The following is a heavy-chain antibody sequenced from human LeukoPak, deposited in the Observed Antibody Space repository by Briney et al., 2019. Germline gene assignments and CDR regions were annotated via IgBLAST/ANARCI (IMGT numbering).Heavy chain of an antibody. J-gene: IGHJ4*02. Sequence: PGGSLRLSCAASGFTFSSYGMHWVRQAPGKGLEWVAFIRYDGSNKYYADSVKGRFTISRDNSKNTLYLQMNSLRAEDTAVYYCAKGYATVVTSSGVDYWGQGTLVTVSS. CDR3: AKGYATVVTSSGVDY. D-gene: IGHD4-23*01. CDR1: GFTFSSYG. V-gene: IGHV3-30*02. CDR2: IRYDGSNK.